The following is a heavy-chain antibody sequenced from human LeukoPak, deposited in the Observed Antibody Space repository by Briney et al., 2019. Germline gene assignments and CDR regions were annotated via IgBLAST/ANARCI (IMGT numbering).Heavy chain of an antibody. Sequence: PGGSLRLSCAASGFTFRSYSMNWVRQAPGKGLEWVSSISSSSSYIYYADSVKGRFTISRDNAKNSLYLQMNSLRAEDTAVYYCARGGNYDSSGYDGYWGQGTLVTVSS. J-gene: IGHJ4*02. CDR1: GFTFRSYS. CDR3: ARGGNYDSSGYDGY. D-gene: IGHD3-22*01. V-gene: IGHV3-21*01. CDR2: ISSSSSYI.